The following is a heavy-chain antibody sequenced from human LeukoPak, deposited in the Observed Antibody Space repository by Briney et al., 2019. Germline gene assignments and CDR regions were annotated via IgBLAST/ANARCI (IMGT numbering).Heavy chain of an antibody. CDR3: ARDGIGSGSYYEFDY. CDR1: EFSVGSNY. D-gene: IGHD3-10*01. V-gene: IGHV3-20*04. Sequence: RPGGSLRLSCAASEFSVGSNYMTWVRQAPGKGLEWGSGINWNGGSTGYADSVKGRFTISRDNAKNSLYLQMNSLRAEDTALYYCARDGIGSGSYYEFDYWGQGTLVTVSS. J-gene: IGHJ4*02. CDR2: INWNGGST.